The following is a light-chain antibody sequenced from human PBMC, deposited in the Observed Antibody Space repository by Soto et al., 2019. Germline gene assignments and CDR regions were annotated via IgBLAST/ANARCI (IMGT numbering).Light chain of an antibody. V-gene: IGLV2-8*01. CDR2: EVN. CDR3: SLYAGSNTVV. CDR1: SSDVGGYNY. Sequence: QSVLTQPPSASGSPGQSVTISCTGTSSDVGGYNYVSWYQQHPGKAPKLMIYEVNKRPSGVPDRFSGSKSGNTASQTVSGLQAEDEADYYCSLYAGSNTVVFGGGTKLTVL. J-gene: IGLJ2*01.